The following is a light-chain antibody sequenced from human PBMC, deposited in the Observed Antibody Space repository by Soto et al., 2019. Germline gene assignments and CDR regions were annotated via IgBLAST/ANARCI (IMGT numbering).Light chain of an antibody. CDR3: QHYNSYSQT. CDR1: QGIAGW. J-gene: IGKJ1*01. V-gene: IGKV1-5*01. Sequence: IHMTLSTSSVSASVGARVIITCRASQGIAGWLGWYQQKKGKAPKLLIYDASSLESGVPSRFSGSGYGAEFTLTISSLQTDDFATYYCQHYNSYSQTFGQGTKVDIK. CDR2: DAS.